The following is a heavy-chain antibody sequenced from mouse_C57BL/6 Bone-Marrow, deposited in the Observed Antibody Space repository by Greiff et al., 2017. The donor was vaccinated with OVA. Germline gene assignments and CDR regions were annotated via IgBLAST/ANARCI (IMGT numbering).Heavy chain of an antibody. Sequence: QVQLQQPGAELVRPGTSVKLSCKASGYTFTSYWMHWVKQRPGQGLEWIGVIDPSDSYTNYNQKFKGKATLTVDTSSSTAYMQLSSLTSDDSAVYYCARGSFYAMDYWCQGTSVTVSS. V-gene: IGHV1-59*01. CDR3: ARGSFYAMDY. CDR1: GYTFTSYW. CDR2: IDPSDSYT. J-gene: IGHJ4*01.